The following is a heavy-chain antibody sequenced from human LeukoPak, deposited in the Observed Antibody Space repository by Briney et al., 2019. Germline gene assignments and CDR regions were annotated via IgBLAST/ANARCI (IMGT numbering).Heavy chain of an antibody. CDR2: ISSSSSYI. CDR1: GFTFSTYS. V-gene: IGHV3-21*01. CDR3: ARDRANWGYMDV. D-gene: IGHD7-27*01. J-gene: IGHJ6*03. Sequence: GSLRLSCAASGFTFSTYSMSWVRQAPGEGLEWVSSISSSSSYIYYADSGQGRFTISKDNARNSLFLQMNSLRVEDTAVYYCARDRANWGYMDVWGKGTTVTISS.